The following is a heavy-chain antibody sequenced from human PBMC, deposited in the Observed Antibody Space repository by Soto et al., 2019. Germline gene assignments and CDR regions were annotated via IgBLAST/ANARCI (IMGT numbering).Heavy chain of an antibody. CDR2: IIPFFGTP. D-gene: IGHD3-22*01. CDR3: ARDKGAYYSHLVY. CDR1: GASFISYA. V-gene: IGHV1-69*06. J-gene: IGHJ4*02. Sequence: SVKVSYKLSGASFISYAMIWVRQAPGQGLEWIGGIIPFFGTPNYAQKFQGRVTITADTSTATSYMELSSLRSDDTAVYYCARDKGAYYSHLVYWGQGTLVTVSS.